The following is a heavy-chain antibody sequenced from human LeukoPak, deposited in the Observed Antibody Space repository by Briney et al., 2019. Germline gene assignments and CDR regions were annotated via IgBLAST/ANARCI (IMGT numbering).Heavy chain of an antibody. D-gene: IGHD1-26*01. V-gene: IGHV4-39*07. CDR3: ARLTWDLPPGGLYYNYYIDV. CDR2: IYHNGNT. Sequence: SETLSLTCTVSGGSVSSVTYFWGWIRQPPGKGPEWVGSIYHNGNTNYNPPLKSRVTVSLDTSKNQFSLRLSSVTAADTAVYYCARLTWDLPPGGLYYNYYIDVWDKGATVTVSS. J-gene: IGHJ6*03. CDR1: GGSVSSVTYF.